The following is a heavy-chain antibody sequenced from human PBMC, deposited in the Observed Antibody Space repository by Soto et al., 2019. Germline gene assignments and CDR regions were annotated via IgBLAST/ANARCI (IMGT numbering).Heavy chain of an antibody. CDR2: ITQSGSS. CDR1: GGSFSGYA. J-gene: IGHJ6*02. CDR3: ATASRGYSSTHPQQLSYQFNGLDV. V-gene: IGHV4-34*01. Sequence: QVQLQQWGAGLVKPSETLSLTCVVHGGSFSGYAWNWIRQFPEKGLEWIGEITQSGSSGYNTSLQSRVTISLDTSKSQFSMNLSSVTAADTAVYYCATASRGYSSTHPQQLSYQFNGLDVWGQGTTVTVSS. D-gene: IGHD5-18*01.